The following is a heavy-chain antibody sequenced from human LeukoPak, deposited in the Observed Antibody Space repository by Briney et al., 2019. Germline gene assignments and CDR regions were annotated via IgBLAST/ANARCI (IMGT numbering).Heavy chain of an antibody. CDR1: GGTFSSYA. CDR2: IIPIFGTA. V-gene: IGHV1-69*05. CDR3: ARGEGGFNFDY. J-gene: IGHJ4*02. D-gene: IGHD2-15*01. Sequence: ASVKVSCKASGGTFSSYAISWVRQAPGQGLEWMGGIIPIFGTANYAQKFQGRVTITRNTSISTAYMELSSLRSEDTAVYYCARGEGGFNFDYWGQGTLVTVSS.